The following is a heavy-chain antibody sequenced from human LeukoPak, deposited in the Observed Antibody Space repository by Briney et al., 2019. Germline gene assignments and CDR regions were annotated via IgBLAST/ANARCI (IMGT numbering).Heavy chain of an antibody. D-gene: IGHD3-10*01. J-gene: IGHJ4*02. CDR1: GYTFTSYW. CDR2: IYPGDSDT. Sequence: GESLKISCKGSGYTFTSYWIAWVRQMPGKGPEWMGIIYPGDSDTEYSPSFQGQVTISVDKSISTAFLQWNSLKASDNAMYYCGRSGVSMVRGAYDYWGQGTLVTVSS. CDR3: GRSGVSMVRGAYDY. V-gene: IGHV5-51*01.